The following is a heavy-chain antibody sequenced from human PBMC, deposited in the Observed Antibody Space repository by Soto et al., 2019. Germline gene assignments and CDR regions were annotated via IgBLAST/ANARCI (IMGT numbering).Heavy chain of an antibody. Sequence: SETLSLTCTVSGGSISSYYWSWIRQPPGKGLEWIGYIYYSGSTNYNPSIKSRVTISVGTSKNQFSLKLSSVTAADTAVYYCARAGGIWFGYYYYMDVWGKGTTVTVSS. V-gene: IGHV4-59*08. D-gene: IGHD3-10*01. J-gene: IGHJ6*03. CDR2: IYYSGST. CDR1: GGSISSYY. CDR3: ARAGGIWFGYYYYMDV.